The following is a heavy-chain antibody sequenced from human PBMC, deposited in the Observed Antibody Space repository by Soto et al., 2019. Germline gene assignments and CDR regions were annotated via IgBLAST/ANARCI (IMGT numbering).Heavy chain of an antibody. Sequence: EVQLVESGGGLVQPGGSLRLSCAASSLTFTNYWMNWVRQAPGKGLEWVAKINPDGSEKHYIDSVKGRFTISRDNAQNSASLQMNSLRAEDTAMYYCLGGSNYDTPWGQGTLVTVTS. J-gene: IGHJ5*02. D-gene: IGHD3-10*01. CDR3: LGGSNYDTP. V-gene: IGHV3-7*03. CDR2: INPDGSEK. CDR1: SLTFTNYW.